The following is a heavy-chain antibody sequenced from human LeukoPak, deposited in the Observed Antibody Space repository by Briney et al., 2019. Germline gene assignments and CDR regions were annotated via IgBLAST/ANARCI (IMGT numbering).Heavy chain of an antibody. V-gene: IGHV3-7*03. Sequence: PGGSLRLSCAATGFSFTTYWMSWVRQAPGKGLERVANIKEDGSDKYYVDSVKGRFSISRDNAKNSLYLQMSSLRAEDTAVYYCAKDPGDKAVDRWFDPWGQGTLVTVSS. CDR1: GFSFTTYW. J-gene: IGHJ5*02. CDR3: AKDPGDKAVDRWFDP. CDR2: IKEDGSDK. D-gene: IGHD6-19*01.